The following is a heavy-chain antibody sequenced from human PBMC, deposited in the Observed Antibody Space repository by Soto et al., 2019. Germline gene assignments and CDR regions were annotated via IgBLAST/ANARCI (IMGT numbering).Heavy chain of an antibody. CDR2: IYYSGST. CDR3: ARDLRSYFDY. J-gene: IGHJ4*02. Sequence: SETLSLTCTVSGGSISSSSYYWGWIRQPPGKGLEWIGSIYYSGSTYYNPSLKSRVTISVDTSKNQFSLKLSSVTAADTAVYYCARDLRSYFDYWGQGTLVTVSS. CDR1: GGSISSSSYY. V-gene: IGHV4-39*07.